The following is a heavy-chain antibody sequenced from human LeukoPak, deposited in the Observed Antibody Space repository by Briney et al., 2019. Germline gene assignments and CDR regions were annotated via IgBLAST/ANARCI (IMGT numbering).Heavy chain of an antibody. CDR1: GSTLRNAW. CDR3: TTEGYSYGPFWFDP. V-gene: IGHV3-15*01. D-gene: IGHD5-18*01. CDR2: IKSKTDGGTT. J-gene: IGHJ5*02. Sequence: GGSLRLSCEAPGSTLRNAWMSWARQPPGKGLGWVGRIKSKTDGGTTDYAAPVKGRFTISRDDSKNTLYLQMNSLKTEDTAVYYCTTEGYSYGPFWFDPWGQGTLVTVSS.